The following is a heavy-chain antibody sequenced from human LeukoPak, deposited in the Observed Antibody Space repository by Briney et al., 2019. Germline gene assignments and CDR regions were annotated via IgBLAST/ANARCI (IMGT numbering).Heavy chain of an antibody. Sequence: GGSLRLSCAASGFTFSSYGMHWVRQAPGKGLEWVAYIQYDRSNEQYAHSVKGRFRISRDNSKNILYLQMNSLRAEDTAVYYCAKDRCSNGIGCYYYYMDVWGKGTTVTISS. CDR2: IQYDRSNE. V-gene: IGHV3-30*02. J-gene: IGHJ6*03. CDR3: AKDRCSNGIGCYYYYMDV. CDR1: GFTFSSYG. D-gene: IGHD2-8*01.